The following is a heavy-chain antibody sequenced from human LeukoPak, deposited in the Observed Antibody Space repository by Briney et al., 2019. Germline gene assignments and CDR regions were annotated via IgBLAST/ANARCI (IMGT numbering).Heavy chain of an antibody. V-gene: IGHV3-7*03. D-gene: IGHD3-10*01. CDR2: IKQDGSEK. CDR3: AKARGERQKPSEFDY. J-gene: IGHJ4*02. CDR1: GFTFSSYW. Sequence: GGSLRLSCAASGFTFSSYWMSWVRQAPGKGLEWVANIKQDGSEKYYVDSVKGRFTISRDNAKNSLYLQMNSLRAEDTALYYCAKARGERQKPSEFDYWGQGTLVTVSS.